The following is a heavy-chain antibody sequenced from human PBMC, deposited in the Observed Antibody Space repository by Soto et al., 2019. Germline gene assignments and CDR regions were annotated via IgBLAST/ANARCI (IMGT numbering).Heavy chain of an antibody. Sequence: GESLKISCKGSGYSFTSYWISWVRQMPGKGLEWMGRIDPSDSYTNYSPSFQGHVTISADKSISTAYLQWSSLKASDTAMYYCARAPVGATPFDYWGQGTLVTVSS. J-gene: IGHJ4*02. CDR2: IDPSDSYT. V-gene: IGHV5-10-1*01. D-gene: IGHD1-26*01. CDR3: ARAPVGATPFDY. CDR1: GYSFTSYW.